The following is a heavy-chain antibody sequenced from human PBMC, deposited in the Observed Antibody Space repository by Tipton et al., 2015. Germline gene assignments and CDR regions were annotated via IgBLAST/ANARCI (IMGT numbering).Heavy chain of an antibody. J-gene: IGHJ4*02. Sequence: TLSLTCTVSGDSISSYSWSWIRQAPGKALEWIGDFEYTGSTKYNPSLKSRVTVSVDTSKNQISLKLSSVTAADTVVYYCAGGYDIGGYFYGGLDYWGQGTLVSVSS. CDR3: AGGYDIGGYFYGGLDY. D-gene: IGHD3-22*01. CDR1: GDSISSYS. CDR2: FEYTGST. V-gene: IGHV4-59*01.